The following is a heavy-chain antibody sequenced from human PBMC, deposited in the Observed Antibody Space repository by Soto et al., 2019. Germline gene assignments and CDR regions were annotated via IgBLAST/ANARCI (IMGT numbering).Heavy chain of an antibody. CDR1: GGSISSSSYY. D-gene: IGHD3-9*01. J-gene: IGHJ4*02. Sequence: SETLSLTCTVSGGSISSSSYYWGWIRQPPGKGLEWIGSIYYSGSTYYNPSLKSRVTISVDTSKNQFSLKLSSVTAADTAVYYCASHLRILTGYSGLFDFWGRGSLVIVSS. V-gene: IGHV4-39*01. CDR2: IYYSGST. CDR3: ASHLRILTGYSGLFDF.